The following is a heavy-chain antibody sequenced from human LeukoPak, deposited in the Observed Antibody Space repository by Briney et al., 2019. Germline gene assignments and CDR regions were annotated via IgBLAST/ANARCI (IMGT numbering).Heavy chain of an antibody. V-gene: IGHV4-4*07. CDR1: GGSISSYY. CDR2: IYTSGST. D-gene: IGHD1-26*01. Sequence: SETLSLTCTVSGGSISSYYWSWIRQPAGKGLEWIGRIYTSGSTNYNPSLKSRVTMSVDTSKNQFSLKLSSVTAADTAVYYCARDPPYSGSYYYYYVDVWGKGTTVTVSS. J-gene: IGHJ6*03. CDR3: ARDPPYSGSYYYYYVDV.